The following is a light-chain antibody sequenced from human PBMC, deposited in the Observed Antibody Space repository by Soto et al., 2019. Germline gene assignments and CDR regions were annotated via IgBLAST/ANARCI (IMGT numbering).Light chain of an antibody. CDR3: QQSYSTPYS. V-gene: IGKV1-39*01. CDR1: QSIDIY. J-gene: IGKJ2*01. Sequence: DIQMTQSPSSLSASVGDRVTITCRASQSIDIYLSWYQQKPGKAPKLLIYSASNLQSGVPSTVSGSGSGTDFTLTISNLQPEDFATYYGQQSYSTPYSFGQGIKVDI. CDR2: SAS.